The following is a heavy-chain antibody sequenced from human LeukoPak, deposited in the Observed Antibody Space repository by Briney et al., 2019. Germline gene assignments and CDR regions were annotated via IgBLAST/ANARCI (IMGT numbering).Heavy chain of an antibody. D-gene: IGHD3-10*02. CDR2: SNDSGGT. CDR3: ARGMFGSRRESSSYYFYMDV. V-gene: IGHV4-34*01. J-gene: IGHJ6*03. Sequence: SETLSLTCGVSGGSFSGYYWTWLRRPPGKGLEWIGESNDSGGTSYSPSLRGRLRISVDRSNNQFSLRLSSVTAADTAVYYCARGMFGSRRESSSYYFYMDVWGKGTTVTVSS. CDR1: GGSFSGYY.